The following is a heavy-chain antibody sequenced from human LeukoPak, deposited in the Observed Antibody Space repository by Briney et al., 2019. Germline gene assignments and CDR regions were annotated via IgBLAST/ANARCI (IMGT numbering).Heavy chain of an antibody. Sequence: GGSLRLSCAASGFTVSSNYMNWVRQAPGKGLEWVSVIYGGGNIYYADSVKGRFTISRDNSKNTLYLQMNSLRAEDTAVYYCARGAGYNYLYYFDYWGQGTLVTVSS. J-gene: IGHJ4*02. D-gene: IGHD5-24*01. CDR3: ARGAGYNYLYYFDY. CDR2: IYGGGNI. CDR1: GFTVSSNY. V-gene: IGHV3-53*01.